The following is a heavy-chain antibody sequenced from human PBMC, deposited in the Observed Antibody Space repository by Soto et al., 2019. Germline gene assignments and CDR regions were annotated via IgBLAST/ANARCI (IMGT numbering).Heavy chain of an antibody. Sequence: QVQLQESGPGLVKPSETLSLTCTVSGCSISSYYWSWIRQPPGKGLEWIGYIYYSGSTNYNPSLTSRVTISVDTSKNQFSLKLSSVTAADTAVYYCARIFGTLDYWGQGTMVTVSS. CDR1: GCSISSYY. V-gene: IGHV4-59*01. CDR3: ARIFGTLDY. D-gene: IGHD1-1*01. J-gene: IGHJ4*02. CDR2: IYYSGST.